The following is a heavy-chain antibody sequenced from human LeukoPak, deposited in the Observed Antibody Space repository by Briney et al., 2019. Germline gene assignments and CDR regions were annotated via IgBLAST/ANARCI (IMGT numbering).Heavy chain of an antibody. Sequence: ASVKVSCKDSVGTFSSYAISWVRQAPGQRREWMGRIIPILGIANYAQKFQGRVTITADKSTSTAYMELSSLRSEDTAVYYCASSVGSGRPSVYNWFDPWGQGTLVTVSS. CDR1: VGTFSSYA. J-gene: IGHJ5*02. D-gene: IGHD3-10*01. CDR2: IIPILGIA. V-gene: IGHV1-69*04. CDR3: ASSVGSGRPSVYNWFDP.